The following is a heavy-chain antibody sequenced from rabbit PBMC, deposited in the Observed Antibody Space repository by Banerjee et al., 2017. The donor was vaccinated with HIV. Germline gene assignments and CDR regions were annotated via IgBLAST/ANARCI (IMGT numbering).Heavy chain of an antibody. V-gene: IGHV1S45*01. Sequence: QEHLEESGGDLVKPEGSLTLTSTASGFSFSNGYVMCWVRQAPGKGLEWIACINTSSVNTVYASGAKDRFTNSKTSSTTVTLKMTSRTAADTATYFCARGGGLWGPGTLVTGS. CDR1: GFSFSNGYV. J-gene: IGHJ4*01. CDR3: ARGGGL. CDR2: INTSSVNT.